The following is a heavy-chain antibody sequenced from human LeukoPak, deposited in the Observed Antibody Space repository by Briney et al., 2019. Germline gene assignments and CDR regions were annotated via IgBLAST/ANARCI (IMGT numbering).Heavy chain of an antibody. Sequence: GGSLRLSCAASGFTFSDYTMTWVRQAPDKGLEWVAVIWFDGSEKYYADSVKGRFTISRDNSKNTLYLQMNSLRAEDTAVYSCARDSTGRYYFDYWGQGTLVTVSS. CDR3: ARDSTGRYYFDY. J-gene: IGHJ4*02. V-gene: IGHV3-33*08. CDR1: GFTFSDYT. CDR2: IWFDGSEK. D-gene: IGHD1-26*01.